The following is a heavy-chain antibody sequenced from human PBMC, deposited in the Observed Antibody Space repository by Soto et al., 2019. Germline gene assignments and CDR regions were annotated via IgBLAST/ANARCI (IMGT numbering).Heavy chain of an antibody. Sequence: PGGSLRISCAASGFTFSSYSMNWVRQAPGKGLEWVSSISSSSSYIYYADSVKGRFTISRDNAKNSLYLQMNSLRAEDTAVYYCPRGLGATGDYSYVMDVWAKGPRSPSP. V-gene: IGHV3-21*01. J-gene: IGHJ6*02. CDR3: PRGLGATGDYSYVMDV. CDR2: ISSSSSYI. D-gene: IGHD1-26*01. CDR1: GFTFSSYS.